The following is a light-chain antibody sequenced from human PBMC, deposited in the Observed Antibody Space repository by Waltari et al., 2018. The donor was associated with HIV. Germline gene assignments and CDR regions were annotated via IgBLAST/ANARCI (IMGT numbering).Light chain of an antibody. CDR2: DTS. Sequence: EAVMTQSPATLSVSPGETATLSCRASHGINNNLAWYQQKPGQAPRLLHFDTSASATGIPDRFSGSGSGTEFTLTISSLQSEDFAVYYCQQYDDWTVFGGGTKVDIK. CDR3: QQYDDWTV. J-gene: IGKJ4*01. V-gene: IGKV3-15*01. CDR1: HGINNN.